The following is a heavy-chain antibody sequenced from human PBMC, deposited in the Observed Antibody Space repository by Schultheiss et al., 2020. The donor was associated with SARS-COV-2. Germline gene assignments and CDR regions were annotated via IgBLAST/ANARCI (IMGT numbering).Heavy chain of an antibody. D-gene: IGHD2-21*02. Sequence: GGSLRLSCAASGFTFSSYSMNWVRQAPGKGLEWVSYISSSSSTIYYADSVKGGFTISRDNAKNSLYLQMNSLRAEDTAVYYCAGEPYCGGDCYRTNWGQGRMVTV. CDR3: AGEPYCGGDCYRTN. J-gene: IGHJ3*01. CDR2: ISSSSSTI. V-gene: IGHV3-48*01. CDR1: GFTFSSYS.